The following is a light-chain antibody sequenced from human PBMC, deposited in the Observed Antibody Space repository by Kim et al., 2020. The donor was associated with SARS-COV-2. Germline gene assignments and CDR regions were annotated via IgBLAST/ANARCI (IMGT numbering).Light chain of an antibody. CDR3: QAWDSSTVV. V-gene: IGLV3-1*01. J-gene: IGLJ2*01. Sequence: SYELTQPPSLSVAPGQTASITCSGDKLGDKYACWYQQKPGQAPVLVIYQDSKRPSRIPERFSGSNSGNTATLTISGTQAMDEADYYCQAWDSSTVVFGGGTQLTVL. CDR1: KLGDKY. CDR2: QDS.